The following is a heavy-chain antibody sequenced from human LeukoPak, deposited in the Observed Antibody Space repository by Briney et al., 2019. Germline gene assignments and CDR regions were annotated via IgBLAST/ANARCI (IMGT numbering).Heavy chain of an antibody. CDR3: ARHDSFIPY. J-gene: IGHJ4*02. CDR2: ISDTGRRT. D-gene: IGHD3-16*02. V-gene: IGHV3-23*01. Sequence: PGGSLRLSCAASGFTFNDYGMSWVRQAAGEGLEWVSGISDTGRRTFYADSVKGRFTISRDDSKKTVYLQMNTLRAEDTAIYFCARHDSFIPYWGQGTLVTVSS. CDR1: GFTFNDYG.